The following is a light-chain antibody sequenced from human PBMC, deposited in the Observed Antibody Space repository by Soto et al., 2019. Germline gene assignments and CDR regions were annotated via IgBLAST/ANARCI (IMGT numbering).Light chain of an antibody. CDR1: QSISSY. V-gene: IGKV1-39*01. CDR2: AAS. Sequence: DIQMTQSPSSLSASVGDRVTITCRASQSISSYLNWCQQKPGKAPKLLIYAASSLQSGVPSRFNGSGSGTDFTLTISSLQPEDFATYYCQQANSFPLTFGGGTTVDIK. J-gene: IGKJ4*01. CDR3: QQANSFPLT.